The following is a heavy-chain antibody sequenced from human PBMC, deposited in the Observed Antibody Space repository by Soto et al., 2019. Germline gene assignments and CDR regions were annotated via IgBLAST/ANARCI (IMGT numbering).Heavy chain of an antibody. Sequence: GGSLILSCAASGFTFSSYWMSWVRQAPGKGLEWVANIKQDGSEKYYVDSVKGRFTISRDNAKNSLYLQMNSLRAEDTAVCYCARENLRYFDWLSWFDPWGQGTLVTVSS. D-gene: IGHD3-9*01. J-gene: IGHJ5*02. V-gene: IGHV3-7*04. CDR1: GFTFSSYW. CDR3: ARENLRYFDWLSWFDP. CDR2: IKQDGSEK.